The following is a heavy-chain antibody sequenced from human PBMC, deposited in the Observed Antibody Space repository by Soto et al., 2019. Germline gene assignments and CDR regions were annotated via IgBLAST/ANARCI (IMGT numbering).Heavy chain of an antibody. D-gene: IGHD2-2*01. CDR1: GGSISSYY. CDR3: ARAPWGGYCSSTSCYPTGHYYYYGMDV. J-gene: IGHJ6*02. CDR2: IYYSGST. V-gene: IGHV4-59*01. Sequence: SETLSLTCTVSGGSISSYYWSWMRQPPGKGLAWIGYIYYSGSTNYNPSLKSRVTISVDTSKNQFSLRLSSVTAADTAVYYCARAPWGGYCSSTSCYPTGHYYYYGMDVWGQGTTVTVSS.